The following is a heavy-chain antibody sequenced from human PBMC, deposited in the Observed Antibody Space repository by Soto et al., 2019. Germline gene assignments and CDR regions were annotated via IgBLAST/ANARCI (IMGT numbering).Heavy chain of an antibody. CDR2: ISSSSSYI. J-gene: IGHJ4*02. CDR1: GFVFSDYG. Sequence: PGGSLRLSCAASGFVFSDYGMHWVRQAPGKGLEWVSSISSSSSYIYYADSVKGRFTISRDNAKNSLYLQMNSLRAEDTAVYYCARRRGIAVADSFDYWGQGTLVTVSS. D-gene: IGHD6-19*01. V-gene: IGHV3-21*01. CDR3: ARRRGIAVADSFDY.